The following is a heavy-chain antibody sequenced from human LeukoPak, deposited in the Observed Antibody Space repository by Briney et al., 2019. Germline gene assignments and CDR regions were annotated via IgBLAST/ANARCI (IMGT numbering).Heavy chain of an antibody. V-gene: IGHV4-39*01. CDR1: GGSISSTSYY. CDR3: ARGYGSGNYPYYYGVDV. CDR2: IYYSGST. D-gene: IGHD3-10*01. J-gene: IGHJ6*02. Sequence: SETLSLTCTVSGGSISSTSYYWGCIRQPPGKGLEWIGSIYYSGSTYYNPSLKSRVTISVDTPKNQFSLNLSSVTAADTAVYYCARGYGSGNYPYYYGVDVWGQGTTVTVSS.